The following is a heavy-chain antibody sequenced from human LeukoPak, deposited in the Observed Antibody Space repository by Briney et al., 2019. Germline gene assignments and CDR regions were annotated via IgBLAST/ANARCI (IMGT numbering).Heavy chain of an antibody. D-gene: IGHD3-22*01. CDR1: GFTFSSYW. CDR3: ARDQYYYDSSGYYRYFDY. Sequence: GGSLRLSCAASGFTFSSYWMSWVRQAPGKGLEWVANIRQDGSEKYYVDSVKGRFTISGDNAKNSLYLQMNSLRAEDTAVYYCARDQYYYDSSGYYRYFDYWGQGTLVTVSS. J-gene: IGHJ4*02. V-gene: IGHV3-7*01. CDR2: IRQDGSEK.